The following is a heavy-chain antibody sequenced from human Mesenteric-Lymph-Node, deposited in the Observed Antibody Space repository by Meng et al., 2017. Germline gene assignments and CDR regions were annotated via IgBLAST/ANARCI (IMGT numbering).Heavy chain of an antibody. D-gene: IGHD2/OR15-2a*01. CDR2: IWSDGSNQ. Sequence: GESLKISCAASGFSFSTYWMTWVRQAPGKGLEWVAVIWSDGSNQYYGDSVKGRFTISRDNSKSTLYLQMHSLRAEDTAVYYCARGPGTFYRFYYGLDVWGQGTTVTVSS. CDR3: ARGPGTFYRFYYGLDV. CDR1: GFSFSTYW. V-gene: IGHV3-33*08. J-gene: IGHJ6*02.